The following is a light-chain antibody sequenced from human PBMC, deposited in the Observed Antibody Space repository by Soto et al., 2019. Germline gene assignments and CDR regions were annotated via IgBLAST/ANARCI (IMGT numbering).Light chain of an antibody. V-gene: IGKV1-5*01. J-gene: IGKJ3*01. Sequence: DIQMTQSPSTLSASVGDRVTITCRASQSISSWLAWYQQKPGKAPKLLNYDASSLESGVPSRFSGSGSGTEFTLTISSLQPDDFATYYCQQYNSYLTFGPGTKVDIK. CDR2: DAS. CDR3: QQYNSYLT. CDR1: QSISSW.